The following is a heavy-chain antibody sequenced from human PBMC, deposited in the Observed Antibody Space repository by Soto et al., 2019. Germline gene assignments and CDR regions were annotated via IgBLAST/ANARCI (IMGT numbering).Heavy chain of an antibody. CDR3: ARDQWTMVHRRGWYGD. CDR2: ISGYNGNT. J-gene: IGHJ4*02. V-gene: IGHV1-18*04. CDR1: GYSFISYG. Sequence: QVQLVQSGGEVKQPGASVNVSCKASGYSFISYGISWVRQAPGQGLEWMGWISGYNGNTKYEQKLQGRVTMTTDTSTSTVYMALRSLISDDTAVYYSARDQWTMVHRRGWYGDWGQGTLVTLSS. D-gene: IGHD6-19*01.